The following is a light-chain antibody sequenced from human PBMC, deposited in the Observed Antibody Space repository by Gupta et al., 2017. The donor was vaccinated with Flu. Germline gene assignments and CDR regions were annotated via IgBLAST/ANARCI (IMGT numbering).Light chain of an antibody. J-gene: IGKJ1*01. Sequence: EIVLTQSPGPLSLSPGERATLSCSASQSVTSSYVAWYQQKPGQAPRLLIYGASSRATDSPDRFSGSGAGTDFTLTVSRLEPEDFAVYYCQQYGSSPWTFGQGTKVDIK. CDR3: QQYGSSPWT. CDR2: GAS. CDR1: QSVTSSY. V-gene: IGKV3-20*01.